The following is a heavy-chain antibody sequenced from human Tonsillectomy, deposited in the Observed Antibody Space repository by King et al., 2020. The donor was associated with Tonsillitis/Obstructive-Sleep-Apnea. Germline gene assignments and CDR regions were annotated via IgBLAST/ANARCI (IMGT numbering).Heavy chain of an antibody. Sequence: QLVQSGAEVKKPGESLKISCKGSGYSFTSYWIGWVRQMPGKGLEWRGIIYSGDSDTRYSPSFQSQVTISADKSISTAYPQWSSLKASDTAMYYCARPTASIAAALDVWGKGTTFTVSS. D-gene: IGHD6-13*01. J-gene: IGHJ6*04. CDR1: GYSFTSYW. V-gene: IGHV5-51*01. CDR2: IYSGDSDT. CDR3: ARPTASIAAALDV.